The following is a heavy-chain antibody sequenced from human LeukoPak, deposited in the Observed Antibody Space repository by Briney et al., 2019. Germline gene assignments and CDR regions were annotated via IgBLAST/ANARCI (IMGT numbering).Heavy chain of an antibody. CDR3: ARVMVVDTAMATIDY. J-gene: IGHJ4*02. D-gene: IGHD5-18*01. CDR2: ISGSGGST. V-gene: IGHV3-23*01. Sequence: GGSLRLSCAASGFTFSSYAMSWVRQAPGKGLEWVSAISGSGGSTYYADSVKGRFTISRDNSKNTLYLQMNSLRAEDTAVYYCARVMVVDTAMATIDYWGQGTLVTVSS. CDR1: GFTFSSYA.